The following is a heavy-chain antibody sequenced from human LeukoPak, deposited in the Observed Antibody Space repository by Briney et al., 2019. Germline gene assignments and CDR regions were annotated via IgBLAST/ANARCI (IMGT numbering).Heavy chain of an antibody. D-gene: IGHD3-22*01. J-gene: IGHJ5*02. V-gene: IGHV4-59*01. CDR2: IYYSGST. CDR3: ARDRYYYDSSGYSNWFDP. CDR1: GVSISSYY. Sequence: PSETLSLTCTVSGVSISSYYWSWIRQPPGKGLEWIGYIYYSGSTNYNPSLKSRVTISVDTSKNQFSLKLSSVTAADTAVYYCARDRYYYDSSGYSNWFDPWGQGTLVTVSS.